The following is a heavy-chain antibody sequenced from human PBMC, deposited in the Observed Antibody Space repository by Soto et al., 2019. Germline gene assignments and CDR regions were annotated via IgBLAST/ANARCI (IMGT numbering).Heavy chain of an antibody. CDR1: GFTFSNAW. Sequence: GGSLRLSCAASGFTFSNAWMSWVRQAPGKGLEWVGRIKSKTDGGTTDYAAPVKGRFTISRDDSKNTLYLQMNSLKTEDTAVYYCTTECYSSTSCYRGAYYYYGMDVWGQGTTVTVSS. V-gene: IGHV3-15*01. D-gene: IGHD2-2*02. CDR3: TTECYSSTSCYRGAYYYYGMDV. J-gene: IGHJ6*02. CDR2: IKSKTDGGTT.